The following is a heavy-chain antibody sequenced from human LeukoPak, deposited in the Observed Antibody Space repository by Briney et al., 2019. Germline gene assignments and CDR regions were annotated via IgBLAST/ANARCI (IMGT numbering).Heavy chain of an antibody. CDR2: IYRSGST. CDR3: ARESGLWPKYNYGMDV. CDR1: GGSLSTYY. J-gene: IGHJ6*02. V-gene: IGHV4-4*07. D-gene: IGHD5-18*01. Sequence: SGTLSLTCTVSGGSLSTYYWSWIRQPAGKGLEWIGRIYRSGSTNYNPSLKSRVTMSVDTSKNQFSLKLSSLTAADTAVYYCARESGLWPKYNYGMDVWGQGTTVTVSS.